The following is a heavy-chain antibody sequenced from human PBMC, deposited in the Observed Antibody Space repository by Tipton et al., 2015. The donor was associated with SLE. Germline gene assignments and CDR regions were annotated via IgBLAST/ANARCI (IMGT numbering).Heavy chain of an antibody. J-gene: IGHJ2*01. CDR3: ARRGGGWDYWYFDL. CDR2: ISWDGGST. Sequence: SLRLSCAASGFTFDDYTMHWVRQAPGKGLEWVSLISWDGGSTYYADSVKGRFTISRDNSKNTLYLQMNSLRAEDTAVYYCARRGGGWDYWYFDLWGRGTLVTVSS. CDR1: GFTFDDYT. D-gene: IGHD6-19*01. V-gene: IGHV3-43*01.